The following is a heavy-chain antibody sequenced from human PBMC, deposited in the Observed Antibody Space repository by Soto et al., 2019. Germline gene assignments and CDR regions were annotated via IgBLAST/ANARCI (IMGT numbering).Heavy chain of an antibody. CDR3: ARSTEPPPVMGAFDI. Sequence: QVQLVQSGAEVMRPGSSVQVSCKASGGTFSSYSISWVRQAPGQGLEWMGRIIPILGIPDYAEKFQGRGTIAADKSTSTACMELSSLRSEGTAVYYCARSTEPPPVMGAFDIWGQVTMVTVSS. V-gene: IGHV1-69*02. D-gene: IGHD3-16*01. CDR1: GGTFSSYS. J-gene: IGHJ3*02. CDR2: IIPILGIP.